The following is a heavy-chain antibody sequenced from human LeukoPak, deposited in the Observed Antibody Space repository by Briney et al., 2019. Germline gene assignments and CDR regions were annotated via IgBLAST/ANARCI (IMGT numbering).Heavy chain of an antibody. D-gene: IGHD3-22*01. V-gene: IGHV3-53*01. CDR1: GFTVSDNY. CDR3: ARDMGSGDSSGYQLDY. Sequence: GGSLRLSCAASGFTVSDNYMTWVRQAPGKGLEWVSSIYSAGATHYAESVKGRFTISRDNSKNTLYLQMNSLRAEDTAVYYCARDMGSGDSSGYQLDYWGQGTLVTVSS. J-gene: IGHJ4*02. CDR2: IYSAGAT.